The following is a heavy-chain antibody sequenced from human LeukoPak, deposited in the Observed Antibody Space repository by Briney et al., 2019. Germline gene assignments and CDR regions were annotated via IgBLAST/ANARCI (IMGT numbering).Heavy chain of an antibody. J-gene: IGHJ5*01. D-gene: IGHD5-12*01. Sequence: GGSLRLSCAASGFSFSSYGMHWVRQASGRGLEWVAFIRYDGSNKDYADSVKGRFTISRYNSKNTLYLEMNSLRAEDTAVYHCAKVRFSDSGRDGLDSWGQGTLVTVSS. CDR1: GFSFSSYG. V-gene: IGHV3-30*02. CDR3: AKVRFSDSGRDGLDS. CDR2: IRYDGSNK.